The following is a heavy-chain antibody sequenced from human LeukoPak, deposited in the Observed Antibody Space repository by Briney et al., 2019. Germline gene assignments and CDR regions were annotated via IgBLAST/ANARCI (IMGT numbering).Heavy chain of an antibody. CDR2: IYYSGST. CDR3: ARTRPPVLQLDPSYWFDP. J-gene: IGHJ5*02. CDR1: GGSISSSSYY. V-gene: IGHV4-39*07. Sequence: PSETLSLTCTVSGGSISSSSYYWGWIRQPPGKGLEWIGSIYYSGSTYYNPSLKSRVTISVDTSKNQFSLKLSSVTAADTAVYYCARTRPPVLQLDPSYWFDPWGQGTLVTVSS. D-gene: IGHD1-1*01.